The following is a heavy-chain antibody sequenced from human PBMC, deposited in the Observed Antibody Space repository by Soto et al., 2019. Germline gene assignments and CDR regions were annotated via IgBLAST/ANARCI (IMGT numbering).Heavy chain of an antibody. CDR1: GLTFSTSW. CDR3: ARDPSYGACDY. J-gene: IGHJ4*02. D-gene: IGHD4-17*01. V-gene: IGHV3-7*01. CDR2: INIDGSAT. Sequence: VQLVESGGGLVQPGGSLRLSCTASGLTFSTSWMTWVRQAPGKGLEWVANINIDGSATFYMDSVKGRFTISRDNTKNSLFLQMNGLRAEDTAVYYGARDPSYGACDYWGQGTLVTVSS.